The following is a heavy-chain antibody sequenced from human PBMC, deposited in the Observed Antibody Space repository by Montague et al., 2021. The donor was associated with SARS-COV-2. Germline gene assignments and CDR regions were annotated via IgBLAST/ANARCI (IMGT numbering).Heavy chain of an antibody. D-gene: IGHD6-19*01. V-gene: IGHV4-39*07. Sequence: SETLSLTCTVSGGSISSSNYYWGWIRQPPGKGLEWFVNIYYSGXTXYXXXXKXRVTISVDKSKNQFSLKLRSVTAADTAVYFCARAPIVVSGKNAFDIWGQGTTVTVSS. CDR2: IYYSGXT. CDR1: GGSISSSNYY. J-gene: IGHJ3*02. CDR3: ARAPIVVSGKNAFDI.